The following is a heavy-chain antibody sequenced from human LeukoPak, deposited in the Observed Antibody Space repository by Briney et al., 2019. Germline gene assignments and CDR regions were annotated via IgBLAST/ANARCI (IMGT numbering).Heavy chain of an antibody. CDR2: TKSKTDGGTT. J-gene: IGHJ4*02. CDR3: TRVFKSGSFDY. D-gene: IGHD1-26*01. V-gene: IGHV3-15*01. CDR1: GFTFTNAW. Sequence: GGSLRLSCAASGFTFTNAWMSWVRQAPGKGLEWVGRTKSKTDGGTTDYAAPVKGRFTISRDDSKNTLYLQMNSLKTEDTAVYYCTRVFKSGSFDYWGQGTLVTVSS.